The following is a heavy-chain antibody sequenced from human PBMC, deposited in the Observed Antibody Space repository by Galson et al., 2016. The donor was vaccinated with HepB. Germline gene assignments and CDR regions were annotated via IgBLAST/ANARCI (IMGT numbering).Heavy chain of an antibody. J-gene: IGHJ4*02. CDR1: GFTFSSNSNW. CDR3: ARVVSL. CDR2: MKEDGSEK. V-gene: IGHV3-7*03. Sequence: SLRLSCAASGFTFSSNSNWMSWIRQAPGKGLEWVANMKEDGSEKYYVDSVKGRFTISRDNAKNSLYLQMNSLRAEDTAMYYCARVVSLWGQGTLVTVSS.